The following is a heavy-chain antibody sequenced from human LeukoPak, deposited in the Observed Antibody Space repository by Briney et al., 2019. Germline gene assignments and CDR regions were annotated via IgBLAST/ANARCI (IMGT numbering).Heavy chain of an antibody. J-gene: IGHJ4*02. CDR3: AREGCSSTSCYYFDY. CDR1: GFTFSSYS. Sequence: GGSLRLSCAASGFTFSSYSMNWVRQAPGKRLEWVSSISSSSSYIYYADSVKGRFTISRDNAKNSLYLQMNSLRAEDTAVYYCAREGCSSTSCYYFDYWGQGTLVTVSS. D-gene: IGHD2-2*01. CDR2: ISSSSSYI. V-gene: IGHV3-21*01.